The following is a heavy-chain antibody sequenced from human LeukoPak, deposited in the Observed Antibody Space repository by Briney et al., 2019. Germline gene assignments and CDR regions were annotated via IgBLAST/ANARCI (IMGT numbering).Heavy chain of an antibody. Sequence: PGGSLRLSCAASGFTFSSYSMNWVRQAPGKGLEWVSSISSSSSYIYYADSVKGRFTISRDNAKNSLYLQMNSLRAEDTAVYYCARRRSTYYYDSRSAFDIWGQGTMVTVSS. J-gene: IGHJ3*02. CDR2: ISSSSSYI. V-gene: IGHV3-21*01. CDR1: GFTFSSYS. D-gene: IGHD3-22*01. CDR3: ARRRSTYYYDSRSAFDI.